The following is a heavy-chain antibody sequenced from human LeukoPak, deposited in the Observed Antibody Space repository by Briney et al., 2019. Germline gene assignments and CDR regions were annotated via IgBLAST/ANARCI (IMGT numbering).Heavy chain of an antibody. V-gene: IGHV4-4*09. CDR3: ARSPNYDLWSGYPYYFDY. D-gene: IGHD3-3*01. J-gene: IGHJ4*02. CDR2: IYTSGST. Sequence: SETLSLTCTVSGGSISSYYWSWIRQPPGKGLEWIGYIYTSGSTNYNPSLKSRVTISVDTSKNQFSLKLSSVTAADTAVYYCARSPNYDLWSGYPYYFDYWGQGTPVTVSS. CDR1: GGSISSYY.